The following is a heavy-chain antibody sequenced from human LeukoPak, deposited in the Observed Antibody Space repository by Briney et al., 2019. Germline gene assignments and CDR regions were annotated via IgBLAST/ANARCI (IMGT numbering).Heavy chain of an antibody. Sequence: GGSLRLSCAASGFTFSSYGMHWVRQAPGKGLEWVAVISYDGSNKYYADSVKGRFTISRDNSKNTLYLQMNSLRAEDTAVYYCARDRVKAVAGTPSWFDPWGQGTLVTVSS. V-gene: IGHV3-30*03. CDR3: ARDRVKAVAGTPSWFDP. CDR1: GFTFSSYG. D-gene: IGHD6-19*01. CDR2: ISYDGSNK. J-gene: IGHJ5*02.